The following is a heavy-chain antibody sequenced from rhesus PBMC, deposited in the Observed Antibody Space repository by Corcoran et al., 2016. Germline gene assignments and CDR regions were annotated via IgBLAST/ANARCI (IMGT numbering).Heavy chain of an antibody. CDR1: GCSISGGYD. V-gene: IGHV4-76*01. J-gene: IGHJ4*01. CDR3: ARHTHYFDY. CDR2: IYGSSGST. Sequence: QVQLQESGPGLVKPSETLSLTCAVSGCSISGGYDWSWIRQPPGRGLEWIRYIYGSSGSTNYNPSLKKRVTIAKDTSKNQFSLKLSSVTAADTAVYYCARHTHYFDYWGQGVLVTVSS.